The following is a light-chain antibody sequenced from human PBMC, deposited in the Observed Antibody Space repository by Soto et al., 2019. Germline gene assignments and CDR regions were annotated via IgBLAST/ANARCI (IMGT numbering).Light chain of an antibody. CDR1: QGINNF. J-gene: IGKJ4*01. V-gene: IGKV1-33*01. CDR2: DTS. Sequence: DIRMTQSPSSQSASVGDRITITCQASQGINNFLNWYQQKPGKAPRLLIYDTSNVEGGVPSRFSGTGSGTDFTFTISSLQPEDIATYYCQQYENLPPTFGGGTKVEIK. CDR3: QQYENLPPT.